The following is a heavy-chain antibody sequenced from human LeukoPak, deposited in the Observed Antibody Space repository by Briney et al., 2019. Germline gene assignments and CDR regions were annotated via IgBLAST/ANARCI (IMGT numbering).Heavy chain of an antibody. D-gene: IGHD1-26*01. CDR1: GFTFSSYA. V-gene: IGHV3-23*01. CDR2: ISGSGGST. J-gene: IGHJ3*02. CDR3: AKDGPGGGRWELLQESAFDI. Sequence: PGGSLRLSCAASGFTFSSYAMSWVRQAPGKGLEWVSAISGSGGSTYYADSVKGRFTISRDNSKNTLYLQMNSLRAEDTAVYYCAKDGPGGGRWELLQESAFDIWGQGTMVTVSS.